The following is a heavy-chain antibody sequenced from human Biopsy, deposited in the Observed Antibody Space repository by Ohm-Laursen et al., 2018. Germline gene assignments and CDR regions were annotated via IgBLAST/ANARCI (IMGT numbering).Heavy chain of an antibody. CDR2: TIPNSGNA. J-gene: IGHJ6*02. CDR1: GYTFAGYY. D-gene: IGHD5-12*01. Sequence: SVKVSCKASGYTFAGYYLHWVRQAPGHGLEWMGWTIPNSGNANYAQSFQGRLTVTRDTSISTAYMELTSLTFDDTAIYYCARVPAYPSINGYYGLDLWGQGTTVIVSS. V-gene: IGHV1-2*02. CDR3: ARVPAYPSINGYYGLDL.